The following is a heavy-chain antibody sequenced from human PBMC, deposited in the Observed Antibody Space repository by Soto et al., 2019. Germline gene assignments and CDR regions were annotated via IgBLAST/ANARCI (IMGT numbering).Heavy chain of an antibody. J-gene: IGHJ4*02. V-gene: IGHV1-69*13. CDR2: IIPIFGTA. D-gene: IGHD4-17*01. Sequence: ASVKVSCKASGGTFSSYAISWVRQAPGQGLEWMGGIIPIFGTANYAQKFQGRVTITADESTSTAYMELSSLRSEDTAVYYCARDPPDYGDYEGDKTDYWGQGTLVTVSS. CDR3: ARDPPDYGDYEGDKTDY. CDR1: GGTFSSYA.